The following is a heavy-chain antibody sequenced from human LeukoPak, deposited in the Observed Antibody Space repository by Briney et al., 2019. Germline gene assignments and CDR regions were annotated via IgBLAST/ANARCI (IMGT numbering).Heavy chain of an antibody. D-gene: IGHD1-7*01. J-gene: IGHJ4*02. CDR2: IYHSGST. V-gene: IGHV4-4*02. CDR1: GGSISSSNW. Sequence: SGTLSLTCAVSGGSISSSNWWSWVRQPPGKGLEWIGEIYHSGSTNYNPSLKSRVTISVDTSKNQFSLKLSSVTAADTAVYYCARVKENYALTHLDYWGQGTLVTVSS. CDR3: ARVKENYALTHLDY.